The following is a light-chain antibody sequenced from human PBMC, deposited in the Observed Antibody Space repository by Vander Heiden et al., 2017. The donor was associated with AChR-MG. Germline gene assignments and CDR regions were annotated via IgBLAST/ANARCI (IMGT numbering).Light chain of an antibody. Sequence: IVMTQSPATLSVSPGERATASFRSSPGVSGNIAWYKQTPGQAPRLLIYGASTRATGIPARFSGSGSGTEFTLTISSLHSDSFAVYYCLQDNHWPVTFGQGTKVEIK. V-gene: IGKV3-15*01. J-gene: IGKJ1*01. CDR3: LQDNHWPVT. CDR2: GAS. CDR1: PGVSGN.